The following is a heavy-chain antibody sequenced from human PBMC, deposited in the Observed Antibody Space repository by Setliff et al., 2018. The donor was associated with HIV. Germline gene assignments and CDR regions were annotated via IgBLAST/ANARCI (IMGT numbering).Heavy chain of an antibody. Sequence: SETLSLTCTVSGGSISSGGYYWSWIRQHPGKGLEWIGYIYHSGSTYYNPSLKSRVTMSVDTSKNQFSLKLSSVTAADTAVYYCARDTSGGYWGQGTLVTVSS. CDR2: IYHSGST. D-gene: IGHD3-10*01. J-gene: IGHJ4*02. CDR3: ARDTSGGY. CDR1: GGSISSGGYY. V-gene: IGHV4-31*03.